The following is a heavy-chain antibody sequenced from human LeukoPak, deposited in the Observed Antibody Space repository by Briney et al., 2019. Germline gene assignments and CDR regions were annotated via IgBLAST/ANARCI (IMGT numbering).Heavy chain of an antibody. CDR2: ISYDGSNK. J-gene: IGHJ3*02. Sequence: PGGSLRLSCAASGFTFSSYAMHWVRQAPGKGLEWVAVISYDGSNKYYADSVKGRFTISRDNSKNTLYLQMNSLRAEDTAVYYCAREAINYYDSSEVAFDIWGQGTMVTVSS. CDR1: GFTFSSYA. V-gene: IGHV3-30-3*01. D-gene: IGHD3-22*01. CDR3: AREAINYYDSSEVAFDI.